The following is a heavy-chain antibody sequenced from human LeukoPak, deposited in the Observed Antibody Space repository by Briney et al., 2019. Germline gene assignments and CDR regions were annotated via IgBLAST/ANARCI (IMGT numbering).Heavy chain of an antibody. D-gene: IGHD6-6*01. Sequence: PGGSLTLSCAASGFTFSTYWMTWVRPAPGKGLEWVANLKRDGSEVYYANSVKGHFTISRDNAKNSLYLQMNSLRAEDTAVYYCARYTEYYFDYWGQGTLVTVSS. CDR2: LKRDGSEV. V-gene: IGHV3-7*01. CDR1: GFTFSTYW. CDR3: ARYTEYYFDY. J-gene: IGHJ4*02.